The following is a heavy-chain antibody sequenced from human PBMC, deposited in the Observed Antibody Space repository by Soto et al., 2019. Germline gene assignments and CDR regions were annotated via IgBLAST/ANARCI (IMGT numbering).Heavy chain of an antibody. CDR2: IIPIFGTA. Sequence: SVKVSCKASGGTFSSYAISWVRQAPGQGLGWMGGIIPIFGTANYAQKFQGRVTITADESTSTAYMELSSLRSEDTAVYYCARDLVAAAGMGQRGNYYYYGMDVWGRGTTVTVSS. D-gene: IGHD6-13*01. CDR3: ARDLVAAAGMGQRGNYYYYGMDV. J-gene: IGHJ6*02. V-gene: IGHV1-69*13. CDR1: GGTFSSYA.